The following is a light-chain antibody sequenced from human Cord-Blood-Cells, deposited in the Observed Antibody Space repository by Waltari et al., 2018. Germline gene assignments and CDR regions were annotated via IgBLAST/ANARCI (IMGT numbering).Light chain of an antibody. V-gene: IGKV1-39*01. CDR1: QSISSY. CDR2: AAS. CDR3: QQSYSTPPYT. J-gene: IGKJ2*01. Sequence: DIQMTQSPSSLSASVGERVTITCRASQSISSYLNWYQQKPGKAPKLLIYAASSLQSGVPSRCSGSGSGTDFTLTISSLQPEDFATYYCQQSYSTPPYTFGQGTKLEIK.